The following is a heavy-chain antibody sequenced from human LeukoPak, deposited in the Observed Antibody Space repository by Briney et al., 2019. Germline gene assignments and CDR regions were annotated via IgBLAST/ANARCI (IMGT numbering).Heavy chain of an antibody. CDR3: ARVGYCSGGLCYSNWFDP. J-gene: IGHJ5*02. D-gene: IGHD2-15*01. Sequence: SETLSLTCAVYDGSFSGYYWSWIRQPPGKGLEWIGEINHSGSTNYNPSLKSRVTISVDTSKNQFSLKLTSVTAADTAVYYCARVGYCSGGLCYSNWFDPWGQGTLVTVSS. CDR1: DGSFSGYY. CDR2: INHSGST. V-gene: IGHV4-34*01.